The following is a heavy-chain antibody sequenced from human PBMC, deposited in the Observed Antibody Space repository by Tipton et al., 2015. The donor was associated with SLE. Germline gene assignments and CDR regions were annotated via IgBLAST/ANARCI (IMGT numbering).Heavy chain of an antibody. CDR3: ARARGAFDF. Sequence: SLRLSCAASGFTFDDYGMHWVRQAPGKGLEWVAVISYDGSNKYYADSVKGRFTISRDNSKNTLYLQMNSLRAEDTAVYYCARARGAFDFWGQGTMVTVSS. V-gene: IGHV3-30*03. CDR1: GFTFDDYG. J-gene: IGHJ3*01. CDR2: ISYDGSNK.